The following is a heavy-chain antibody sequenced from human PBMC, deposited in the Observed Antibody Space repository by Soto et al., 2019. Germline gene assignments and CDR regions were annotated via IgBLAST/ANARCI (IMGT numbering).Heavy chain of an antibody. CDR3: AKGYIAAAGVLDAFDM. V-gene: IGHV3-23*01. CDR1: GFTFSTYA. J-gene: IGHJ3*02. D-gene: IGHD6-13*01. Sequence: GGSLRLSCAASGFTFSTYAMSWVRQAPGKGLEWVSDIAGSGSSKYYADSVKGRFTISRDNSKNTLYLQMESLRTEDTAVYYCAKGYIAAAGVLDAFDMWGQGTMVTVSS. CDR2: IAGSGSSK.